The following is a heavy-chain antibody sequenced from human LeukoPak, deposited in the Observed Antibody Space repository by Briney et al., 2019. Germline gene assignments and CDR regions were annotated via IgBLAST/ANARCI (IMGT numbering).Heavy chain of an antibody. CDR1: EFTFSSYA. D-gene: IGHD3-22*01. V-gene: IGHV3-23*01. CDR3: AKGTRSDGSGYLYYFDY. J-gene: IGHJ4*02. CDR2: ISGSGGST. Sequence: HPGGSLRLSCAASEFTFSSYAMAWVRQAPGQGLEWVSTISGSGGSTYYADSVKGRFTISRDNSKNTMYLQMNSLRAEDTAVYYCAKGTRSDGSGYLYYFDYWGQGTLVTVSS.